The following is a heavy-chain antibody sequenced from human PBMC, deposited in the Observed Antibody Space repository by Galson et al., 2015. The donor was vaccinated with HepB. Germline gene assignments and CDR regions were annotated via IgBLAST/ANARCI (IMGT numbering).Heavy chain of an antibody. CDR2: ISAYNGNT. CDR1: GYTFTSYG. CDR3: ARDHIPGTAAGDGAFDI. Sequence: SVKVSCKASGYTFTSYGISWVRQAPGQGLEWMGWISAYNGNTNYAQKLQGRVTMTTDTSTSTAYMELRSLRSDDTAVYYCARDHIPGTAAGDGAFDIWGQGTMVTVSS. J-gene: IGHJ3*02. D-gene: IGHD6-13*01. V-gene: IGHV1-18*01.